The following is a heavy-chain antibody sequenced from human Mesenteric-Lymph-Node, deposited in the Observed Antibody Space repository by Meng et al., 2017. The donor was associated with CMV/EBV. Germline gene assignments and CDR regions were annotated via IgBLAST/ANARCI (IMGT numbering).Heavy chain of an antibody. CDR1: GYTFTSYD. Sequence: ASVKVSCKASGYTFTSYDINWVRQATGQGLEWMGWMNPNSGNTGYAQKFRGRVTMTRNTSISTAYMELSSLRSEDTAVYYCARARVYCSSTSCYTGWFDPWGQGTLVTVSS. CDR2: MNPNSGNT. CDR3: ARARVYCSSTSCYTGWFDP. V-gene: IGHV1-8*01. J-gene: IGHJ5*02. D-gene: IGHD2-2*02.